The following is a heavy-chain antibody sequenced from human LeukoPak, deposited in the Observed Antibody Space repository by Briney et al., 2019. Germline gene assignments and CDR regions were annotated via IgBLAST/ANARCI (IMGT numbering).Heavy chain of an antibody. V-gene: IGHV4-39*01. CDR2: IYYSGST. D-gene: IGHD6-13*01. Sequence: SKKLSFSRTVSGGYISSSSYYKGWMRQPPGKWLEWIGSIYYSGSTYYHPSLNSRLTISVETTKIQFSLKLTFVTTANTAVYYCARRLAGTEDYWGQRTLVTVSS. J-gene: IGHJ4*02. CDR1: GGYISSSSYY. CDR3: ARRLAGTEDY.